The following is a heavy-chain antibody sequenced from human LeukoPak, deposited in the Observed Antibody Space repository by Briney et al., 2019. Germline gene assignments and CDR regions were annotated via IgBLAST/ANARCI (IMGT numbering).Heavy chain of an antibody. CDR1: GFTFSTYA. CDR2: VGISSGNT. CDR3: ARDTKYAFDN. Sequence: GGPLRLSCAASGFTFSTYAIHWVRQAPGKGLEWISYVGISSGNTKYADSVKGRFTISGDKAKNSLYLQMNSLRVEDTAVYYCARDTKYAFDNWGQGTLVTVSS. D-gene: IGHD2-2*01. V-gene: IGHV3-48*01. J-gene: IGHJ4*02.